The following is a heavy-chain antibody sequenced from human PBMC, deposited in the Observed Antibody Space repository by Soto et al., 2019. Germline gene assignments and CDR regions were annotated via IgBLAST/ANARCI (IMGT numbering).Heavy chain of an antibody. Sequence: SETLSLTCTVSGGSISSGGYYWSWIRQHPGKGLEWIGYIYYSGSTYYNPSLKSRVTISVDTSKNQFSLKLSSVTAADTAVYYCARATNGGFVVVPAAIPFWFDPWGQGTLVTVSS. CDR3: ARATNGGFVVVPAAIPFWFDP. CDR2: IYYSGST. V-gene: IGHV4-31*03. D-gene: IGHD2-2*02. J-gene: IGHJ5*02. CDR1: GGSISSGGYY.